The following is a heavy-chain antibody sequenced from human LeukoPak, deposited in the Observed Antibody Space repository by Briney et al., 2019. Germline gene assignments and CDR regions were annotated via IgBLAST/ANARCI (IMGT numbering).Heavy chain of an antibody. CDR3: ARITPGNWFDP. CDR1: GGSISSYY. D-gene: IGHD1-14*01. V-gene: IGHV4-59*01. CDR2: IYYSGST. J-gene: IGHJ5*02. Sequence: PSETLSLTCTVSGGSISSYYCSWIRQPPGKGLEWIGYIYYSGSTNYNPSLKSRVTISVDTSKNQFSLKLSSVTAADTAVYYCARITPGNWFDPWGQGTLVTVSS.